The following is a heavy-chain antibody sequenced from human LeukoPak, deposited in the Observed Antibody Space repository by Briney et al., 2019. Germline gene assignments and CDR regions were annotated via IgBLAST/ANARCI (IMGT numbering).Heavy chain of an antibody. CDR1: GGSFSGYY. Sequence: SETLSLTCAVYGGSFSGYYWRWVRQPPGKGLEWIGEINHSGSTNFNPSLKSRVTISVDTSKNQFSLKLSSVTAADTAVYYCARSGVNCSGGSCHFDYWGQGTLVTVSS. J-gene: IGHJ4*02. CDR2: INHSGST. V-gene: IGHV4-34*01. D-gene: IGHD2-15*01. CDR3: ARSGVNCSGGSCHFDY.